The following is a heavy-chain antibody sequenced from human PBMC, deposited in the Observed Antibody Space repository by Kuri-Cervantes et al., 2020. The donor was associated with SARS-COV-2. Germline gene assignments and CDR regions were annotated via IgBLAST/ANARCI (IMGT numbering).Heavy chain of an antibody. CDR3: ARGPSAMATISYNWFDP. D-gene: IGHD5-24*01. CDR2: IIPIFGTA. Sequence: SVKVSCKASGGTFSSYAISWVRQAPGQRLEWMGGIIPIFGTANYAQKFQGRVTITADESTSTAYMELSSLRSEDTAVYYCARGPSAMATISYNWFDPWGQGTLVTVSS. V-gene: IGHV1-69*13. J-gene: IGHJ5*02. CDR1: GGTFSSYA.